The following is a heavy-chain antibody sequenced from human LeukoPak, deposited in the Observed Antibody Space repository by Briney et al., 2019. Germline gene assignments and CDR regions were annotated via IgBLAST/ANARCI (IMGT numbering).Heavy chain of an antibody. CDR1: GGSINDITYY. J-gene: IGHJ4*02. CDR3: ARHDVQQQLLFDY. CDR2: IYYSGST. Sequence: SETLSLTCTVSGGSINDITYYWGWIRQPPGKGLEWIGSIYYSGSTYYNPSLKSRVTISVDTSKNQFSLKLSSVTAADTAVYYCARHDVQQQLLFDYWGQGTLVTVSS. D-gene: IGHD6-13*01. V-gene: IGHV4-39*01.